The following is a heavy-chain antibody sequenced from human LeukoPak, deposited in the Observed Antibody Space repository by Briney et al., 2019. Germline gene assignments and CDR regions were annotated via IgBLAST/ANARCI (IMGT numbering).Heavy chain of an antibody. CDR1: GGSFSGYY. CDR3: ARGGGKSSSWYRLGWFDP. V-gene: IGHV4-34*01. J-gene: IGHJ5*02. Sequence: SETLSLTCAVYGGSFSGYYWSWLRQPPGKGLEWIGEINHSGSTNYNPSLKSRVTISVDTSKNQFSLKLSSVTAADTAVYYCARGGGKSSSWYRLGWFDPWGQGTLVTVSS. D-gene: IGHD6-13*01. CDR2: INHSGST.